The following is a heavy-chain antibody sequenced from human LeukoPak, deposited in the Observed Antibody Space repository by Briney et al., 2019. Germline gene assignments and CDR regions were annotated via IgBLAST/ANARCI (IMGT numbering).Heavy chain of an antibody. Sequence: GGFLKLSCAASGFTFSGSAMHWVRQASGKGLEWVGRIRSKANSYATAYAASVKGRFTISRDDSKNTAYLQMNSLKTEDTAVYYCASPAGWYFDLWGRGTLVTVSS. V-gene: IGHV3-73*01. CDR1: GFTFSGSA. J-gene: IGHJ2*01. CDR3: ASPAGWYFDL. CDR2: IRSKANSYAT.